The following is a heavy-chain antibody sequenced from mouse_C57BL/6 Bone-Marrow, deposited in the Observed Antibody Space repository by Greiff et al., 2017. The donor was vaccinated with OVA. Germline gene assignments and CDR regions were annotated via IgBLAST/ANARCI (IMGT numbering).Heavy chain of an antibody. Sequence: EVMLVESGGGLVKPGGSLKLSCAASGFTFSSYAMSWVRQTPEKRLEWVATISDGGSYTYYPDNVKGRFTISRDNAKNNLYLQMSHLKSEDTAMYYCARDVYDGYYSDYWGQGTTLTVSS. J-gene: IGHJ2*01. D-gene: IGHD2-3*01. CDR1: GFTFSSYA. CDR3: ARDVYDGYYSDY. CDR2: ISDGGSYT. V-gene: IGHV5-4*01.